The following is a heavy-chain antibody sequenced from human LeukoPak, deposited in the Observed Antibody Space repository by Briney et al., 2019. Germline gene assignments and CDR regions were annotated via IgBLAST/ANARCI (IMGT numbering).Heavy chain of an antibody. J-gene: IGHJ4*02. V-gene: IGHV4-59*08. CDR3: ARHAHSSSWYHFDY. CDR2: IYYSGGT. D-gene: IGHD6-13*01. CDR1: GGSISSYY. Sequence: PSETLSLTCTVSGGSISSYYWSWIRQPPGKGLELIGYIYYSGGTNYNPSLKSRVTISVDTSKNQFSLKLSSVTAADTAVYYCARHAHSSSWYHFDYWGQGTLVTVSS.